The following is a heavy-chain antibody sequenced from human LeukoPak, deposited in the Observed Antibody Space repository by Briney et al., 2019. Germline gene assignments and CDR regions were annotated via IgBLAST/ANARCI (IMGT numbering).Heavy chain of an antibody. D-gene: IGHD2-15*01. Sequence: SETLSLTCTVSGGSISSYYWSWIRQPPGKGLEWIGYIYYSGSTNYNPSLKTRVTISVDTSKNQFSLKLSSVTAADTAVYYCARVYIGNYYYYMDVWGKGTTVTVSS. V-gene: IGHV4-59*01. CDR3: ARVYIGNYYYYMDV. J-gene: IGHJ6*03. CDR2: IYYSGST. CDR1: GGSISSYY.